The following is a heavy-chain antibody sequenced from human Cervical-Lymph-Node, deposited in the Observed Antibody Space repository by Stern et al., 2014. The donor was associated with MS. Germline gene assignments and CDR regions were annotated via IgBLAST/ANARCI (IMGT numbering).Heavy chain of an antibody. CDR1: GYSFSSYW. CDR2: INPGDSET. Sequence: EVQLVESGAEVKKPGESLKISCKGSGYSFSSYWIGWVRQMSGKGLEWMGIINPGDSETRYSPSFQGQVTISADKSISTAYLQWSSLKASDTAMYYCARLGAAAKPYYFDYWGQGTLVTVSS. CDR3: ARLGAAAKPYYFDY. J-gene: IGHJ4*02. D-gene: IGHD6-13*01. V-gene: IGHV5-51*01.